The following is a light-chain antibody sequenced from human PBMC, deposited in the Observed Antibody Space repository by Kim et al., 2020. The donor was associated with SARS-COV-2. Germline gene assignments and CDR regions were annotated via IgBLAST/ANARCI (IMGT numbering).Light chain of an antibody. V-gene: IGKV1-27*01. J-gene: IGKJ4*01. CDR2: AAS. CDR3: QKYNSAPLT. CDR1: QGVSNY. Sequence: SSVGDRVTITCRASQGVSNYLAWYQQKPGGVPKLLIYAASTLQSGVPSRFSGSGSGTDFTLTISSLQPEDVATYYCQKYNSAPLTFGGGTKVDIK.